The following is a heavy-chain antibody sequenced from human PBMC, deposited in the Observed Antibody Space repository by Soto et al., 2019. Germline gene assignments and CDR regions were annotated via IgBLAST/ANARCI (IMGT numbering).Heavy chain of an antibody. CDR2: IRSQGDGGTA. CDR3: ITAPLR. J-gene: IGHJ4*02. V-gene: IGHV3-15*01. CDR1: GFTFSNAW. Sequence: QLVEFGGGFVKPGMSLRLTCAASGFTFSNAWMTWVRQAPGKGLERVGLIRSQGDGGTADYAPPVRGRFTISRDDSQNMVFLLMDKLQPEDTAVYYCITAPLRWGRGTLVTVSS.